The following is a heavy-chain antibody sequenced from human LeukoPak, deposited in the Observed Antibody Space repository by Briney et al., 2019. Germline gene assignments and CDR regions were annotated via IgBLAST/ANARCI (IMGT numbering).Heavy chain of an antibody. J-gene: IGHJ4*02. Sequence: PGGSLRLSCAASGFTFSSYARSWVREAPGKGLEWVSAISGSGGSTYYADSVKGRFTISRDSSKNTLYLQMYILRAEDRAVYYLSKDGFKKITMIVVDTYYFDYWGQGALVTASS. CDR3: SKDGFKKITMIVVDTYYFDY. V-gene: IGHV3-23*01. CDR2: ISGSGGST. CDR1: GFTFSSYA. D-gene: IGHD3-22*01.